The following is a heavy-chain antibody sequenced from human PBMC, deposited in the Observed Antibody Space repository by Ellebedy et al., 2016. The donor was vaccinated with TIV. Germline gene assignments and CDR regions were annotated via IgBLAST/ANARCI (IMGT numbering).Heavy chain of an antibody. CDR1: GYTFTSYY. CDR3: ARDYGTSFGMSSGMDV. V-gene: IGHV1-46*01. D-gene: IGHD2-2*01. J-gene: IGHJ6*02. Sequence: AASVKVSCKASGYTFTSYYMHWVRQAPGQGLEWMGIINPSGGSTSYAQKFQGRVTMTRDTSTSTVYMELSSLRSEDTAVYYCARDYGTSFGMSSGMDVWGQGTTVTVSS. CDR2: INPSGGST.